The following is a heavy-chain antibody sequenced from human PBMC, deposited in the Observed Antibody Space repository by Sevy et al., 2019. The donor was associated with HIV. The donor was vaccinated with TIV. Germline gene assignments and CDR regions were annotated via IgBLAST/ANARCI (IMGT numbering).Heavy chain of an antibody. D-gene: IGHD3-22*01. CDR1: GFTFSSYA. V-gene: IGHV3-30-3*01. Sequence: GGSLRLSCAASGFTFSSYAMHWVRQAPGKGLEWVAVISYDGSNKYYAHSVKGRFTISRDNSKNTLYLQMNSLRAEDTAVYYCARDRYYYDSSGYLLRYFDYWGQGTLVTVSS. CDR2: ISYDGSNK. J-gene: IGHJ4*02. CDR3: ARDRYYYDSSGYLLRYFDY.